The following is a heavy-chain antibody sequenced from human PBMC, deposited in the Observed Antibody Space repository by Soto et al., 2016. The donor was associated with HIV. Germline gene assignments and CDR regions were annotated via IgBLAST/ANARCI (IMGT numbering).Heavy chain of an antibody. CDR3: ARDPYGSGSGGFDH. Sequence: VQLVESGGGAVQPGRSLRLSCAASGFTFNNYAMHWVRQAPGKGLEWVAIIYSDGSSKYHGDSVKGRFTISRDNSNNMIYLQMNSLRDDDTAVYYCARDPYGSGSGGFDHWGQGTLVTVSS. CDR1: GFTFNNYA. V-gene: IGHV3-33*01. J-gene: IGHJ4*02. CDR2: IYSDGSSK. D-gene: IGHD3-10*01.